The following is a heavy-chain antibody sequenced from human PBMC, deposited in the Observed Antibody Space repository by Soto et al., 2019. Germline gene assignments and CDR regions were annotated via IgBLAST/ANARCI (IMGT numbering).Heavy chain of an antibody. CDR2: INSDGSST. J-gene: IGHJ6*02. CDR1: GFTFSSYW. CDR3: VRGFCSGGTCYYYYYGMDV. V-gene: IGHV3-74*01. Sequence: GGSLRLSCEASGFTFSSYWMHWVRQAPGKGLVWVSRINSDGSSTNYADSVKGRFTISRDNAKNTLYLQMNSLRAEDTAVYYCVRGFCSGGTCYYYYYGMDVWGQGTTVTVSS. D-gene: IGHD2-15*01.